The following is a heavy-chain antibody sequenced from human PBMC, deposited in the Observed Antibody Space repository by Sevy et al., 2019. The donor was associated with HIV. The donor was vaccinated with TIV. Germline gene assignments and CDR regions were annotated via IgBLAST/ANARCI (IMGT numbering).Heavy chain of an antibody. V-gene: IGHV3-21*01. J-gene: IGHJ4*02. CDR3: ARGVSYVWGSYRLPYYFDY. Sequence: GGSLRLSCAASGFTFSSYSMNWVRQAPGKGLEWVSSISSSSSYIYYADSVKGRFTISRDNAKNSLYLQMSSLRAEDTAVYYCARGVSYVWGSYRLPYYFDYWGQGTLVTVSS. D-gene: IGHD3-16*02. CDR1: GFTFSSYS. CDR2: ISSSSSYI.